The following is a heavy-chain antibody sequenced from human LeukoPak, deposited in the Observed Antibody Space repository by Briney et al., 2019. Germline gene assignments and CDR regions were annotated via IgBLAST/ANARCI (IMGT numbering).Heavy chain of an antibody. D-gene: IGHD5-24*01. Sequence: GASVKVSCKASGGTFSSYAISWVRQAPGQGLEWMGGIIPIFGTANYAQKFQGRVTITADESTSTAYMELSSLRSEDTAVYYCARVRRDGYNSPDYWGQGTLVTVSS. CDR3: ARVRRDGYNSPDY. J-gene: IGHJ4*02. CDR1: GGTFSSYA. V-gene: IGHV1-69*13. CDR2: IIPIFGTA.